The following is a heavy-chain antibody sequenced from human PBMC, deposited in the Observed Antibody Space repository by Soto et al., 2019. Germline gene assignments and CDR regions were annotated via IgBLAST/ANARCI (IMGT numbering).Heavy chain of an antibody. D-gene: IGHD3-10*01. CDR3: ARDLGYSGSGRDAFDI. CDR2: ISGGSSYT. Sequence: QVQLVESGGGLVKPGGSLRLSCAASGFTFSDYYMSWIRQAPGKGLEWVSYISGGSSYTNYADSVQGRFTISRDNAKNSLYLQMNSLRAEDTAVYYCARDLGYSGSGRDAFDIWGQGTMVTVSS. J-gene: IGHJ3*02. CDR1: GFTFSDYY. V-gene: IGHV3-11*05.